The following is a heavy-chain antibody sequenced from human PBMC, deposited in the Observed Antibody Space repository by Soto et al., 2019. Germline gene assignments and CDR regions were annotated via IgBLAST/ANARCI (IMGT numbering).Heavy chain of an antibody. CDR2: IYYSGST. D-gene: IGHD4-17*01. CDR3: ARGHDYGTYYFDY. Sequence: ASETLSLTCTVSGGSISSSSYYWGWIRQPPGKGLEWIGSIYYSGSTYYNPSLKSRVTISVDTSKNQFSLKLSSVTAADTAVYYCARGHDYGTYYFDYWGQGTLVTVSS. CDR1: GGSISSSSYY. V-gene: IGHV4-39*01. J-gene: IGHJ4*02.